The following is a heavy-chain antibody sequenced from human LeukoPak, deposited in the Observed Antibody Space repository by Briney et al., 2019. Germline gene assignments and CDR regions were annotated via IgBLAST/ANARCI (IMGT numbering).Heavy chain of an antibody. CDR2: IYYSGST. CDR3: ARVEEGYGSGRRENYYYYYMDV. D-gene: IGHD3-10*01. J-gene: IGHJ6*03. Sequence: PSETLSLTCTVSGGSISSSSYYWGCIRQPPGKGLEWIGNIYYSGSTYYNPSLRSRVTISVDTSKNQFSLKLASVTAADTAVYYCARVEEGYGSGRRENYYYYYMDVWGKGTTVTISS. V-gene: IGHV4-39*07. CDR1: GGSISSSSYY.